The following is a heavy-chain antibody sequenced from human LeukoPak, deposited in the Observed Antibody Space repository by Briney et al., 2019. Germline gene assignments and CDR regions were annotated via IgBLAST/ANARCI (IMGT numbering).Heavy chain of an antibody. CDR1: GFAFSSYS. J-gene: IGHJ4*02. Sequence: GGSLRLSCAASGFAFSSYSMNWVRQAPGKGLEWVSYIGTSSSPKYYADSVKGRFTFSRDNDKNSIYLQMDSLRDEDTAVYYCARGNRGLSPDYWGQGTLVTVSS. V-gene: IGHV3-48*02. CDR3: ARGNRGLSPDY. D-gene: IGHD1-14*01. CDR2: IGTSSSPK.